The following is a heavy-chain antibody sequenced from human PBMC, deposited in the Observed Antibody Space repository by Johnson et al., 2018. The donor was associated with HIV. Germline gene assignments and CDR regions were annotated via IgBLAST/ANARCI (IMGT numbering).Heavy chain of an antibody. Sequence: QVQLVESGGGVVQPGRSLRLSCAASGFTFSSYGMHWVRQAPGKGLEWVAFIRYDGSNKYYADSVKGRFTISRDISKNTLYLQMNSLRAEDTALYYCAKDIGPRMGPDAFDIWGQGTMVTVSS. CDR2: IRYDGSNK. D-gene: IGHD6-6*01. V-gene: IGHV3-30*02. CDR3: AKDIGPRMGPDAFDI. CDR1: GFTFSSYG. J-gene: IGHJ3*02.